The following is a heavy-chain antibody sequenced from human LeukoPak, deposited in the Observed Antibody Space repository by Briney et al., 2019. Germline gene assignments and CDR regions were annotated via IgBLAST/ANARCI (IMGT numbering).Heavy chain of an antibody. J-gene: IGHJ4*02. CDR1: GDSLSTYS. Sequence: SETLSLTCTVSGDSLSTYSWSWLRQPPGKGLEYIGYIYYSGSTNYNPSLKSRVTMSVDTSKNQFSLKLNSVTAADTAVYYCVGEKNLWGTPYWGQGTLVTVSS. CDR2: IYYSGST. D-gene: IGHD3-16*01. CDR3: VGEKNLWGTPY. V-gene: IGHV4-59*08.